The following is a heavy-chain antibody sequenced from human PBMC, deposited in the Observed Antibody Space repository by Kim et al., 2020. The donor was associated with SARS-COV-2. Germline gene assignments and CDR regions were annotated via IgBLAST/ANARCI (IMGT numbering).Heavy chain of an antibody. V-gene: IGHV3-21*01. CDR2: ISSSSSYI. Sequence: GGSLRLSCAASGFTFSSYSMNWVRQAPGKGLEWVSSISSSSSYIYYADSVKGRFTISRDNTKNSLYLQMNSLRAEDTAVYYCARLQQLAWGIFDYWGQGTLVTVSS. CDR3: ARLQQLAWGIFDY. J-gene: IGHJ4*02. D-gene: IGHD6-13*01. CDR1: GFTFSSYS.